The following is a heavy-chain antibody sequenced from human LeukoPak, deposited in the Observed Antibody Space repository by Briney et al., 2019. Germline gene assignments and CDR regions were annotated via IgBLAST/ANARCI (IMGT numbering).Heavy chain of an antibody. CDR2: IFTSGST. D-gene: IGHD4/OR15-4a*01. Sequence: KPSETLSLTCTVVGGSITSDYWSWIRQPAGKGLEWIGRIFTSGSTTYNPSLKSRVTMSLDTSKNQFFLKLSSVTAADTAAYFCSRGGANDLWGQGTPVTVSS. V-gene: IGHV4-4*07. CDR1: GGSITSDY. J-gene: IGHJ5*02. CDR3: SRGGANDL.